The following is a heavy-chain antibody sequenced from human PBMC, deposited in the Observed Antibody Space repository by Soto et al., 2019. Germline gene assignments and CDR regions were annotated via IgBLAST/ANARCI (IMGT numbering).Heavy chain of an antibody. CDR3: ARRAEGSWYWIDP. CDR2: IWYDGNNK. J-gene: IGHJ5*02. V-gene: IGHV3-33*01. CDR1: GFTFSSYA. Sequence: QVQLVESGGGVVQPGRSLTLSWAASGFTFSSYAMHWVRQAPGKGLEWVAAIWYDGNNKYYADSVKGRFTISRDNSKNMVYLQMHSLRVEDTAVYYCARRAEGSWYWIDPWGQGTLVTVSS. D-gene: IGHD1-26*01.